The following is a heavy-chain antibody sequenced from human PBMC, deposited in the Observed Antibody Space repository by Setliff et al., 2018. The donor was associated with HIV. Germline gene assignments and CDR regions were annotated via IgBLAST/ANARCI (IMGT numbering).Heavy chain of an antibody. CDR1: GYFFNHYG. D-gene: IGHD3-10*01. V-gene: IGHV7-4-1*02. CDR3: ARARGLLPYYYLDV. CDR2: INTNTGSP. Sequence: ASVKVSCKASGYFFNHYGIAWVRQAPGQGLEWMGWINTNTGSPTYAQGFTRRFVFSLDPSVRTAYLQITGLKAEDTAVYYCARARGLLPYYYLDVWGKGTTVTVSS. J-gene: IGHJ6*03.